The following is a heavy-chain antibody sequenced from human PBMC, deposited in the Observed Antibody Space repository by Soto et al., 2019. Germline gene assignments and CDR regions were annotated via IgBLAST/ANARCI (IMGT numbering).Heavy chain of an antibody. CDR2: IYYSGST. Sequence: SETLSLTCTVSGGSISSGGYYWSWIRQHPGKGLEWIGYIYYSGSTYYNPSLKSRVTISVDTSKNQFSLKLSSVTAADTAVYYCARAQYCSGGSCYHKNWFDPRGQGTLVTVSS. V-gene: IGHV4-31*03. CDR1: GGSISSGGYY. CDR3: ARAQYCSGGSCYHKNWFDP. D-gene: IGHD2-15*01. J-gene: IGHJ5*02.